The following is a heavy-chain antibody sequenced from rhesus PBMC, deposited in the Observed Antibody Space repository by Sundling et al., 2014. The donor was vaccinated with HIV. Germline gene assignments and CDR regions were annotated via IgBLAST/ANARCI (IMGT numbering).Heavy chain of an antibody. CDR1: GGSISSSY. CDR2: IYGSGRST. V-gene: IGHV4-169*01. Sequence: QLQLQESGPGLVKPSETLSVTCAVSGGSISSSYWSWIRQAPGKGLEWIGYIYGSGRSTNYNPSLKSRVTLSVDTSKNQLSLKLSSVTAADTAVYYCARGNTGPTGTGFYGLDSVGPRGRRHRLL. D-gene: IGHD1-26*01. CDR3: ARGNTGPTGTGFYGLDS. J-gene: IGHJ6*01.